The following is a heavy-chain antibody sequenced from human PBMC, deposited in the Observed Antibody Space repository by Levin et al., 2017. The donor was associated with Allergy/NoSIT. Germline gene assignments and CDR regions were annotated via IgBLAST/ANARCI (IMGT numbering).Heavy chain of an antibody. D-gene: IGHD5-18*01. J-gene: IGHJ5*02. CDR2: IIPILGIA. CDR1: GGTFSSYT. Sequence: ASVKVSCKASGGTFSSYTISWVRQAPGQGLEWMGRIIPILGIANYAQKFQGRVTITADKSTSTAYMELSSLRSEDTAVYYCARGQGIQLWLRENWFDPWGQGTLVTVSS. CDR3: ARGQGIQLWLRENWFDP. V-gene: IGHV1-69*02.